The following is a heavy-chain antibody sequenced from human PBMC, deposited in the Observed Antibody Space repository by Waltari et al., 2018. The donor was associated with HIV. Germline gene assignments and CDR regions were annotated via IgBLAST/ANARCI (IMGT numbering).Heavy chain of an antibody. CDR1: GGSISSYSNC. CDR3: ARHVGSFYRSSSDLGFDY. Sequence: QLQLKESGPGLVKPSETLPLTCTVSGGSISSYSNCWGWIRQPPGKGLEWIGSIFYSGSTYYNPSLKSRVTIFVDTSKNQFSLKLSSVTAADTAVYYCARHVGSFYRSSSDLGFDYWGQGTLVTVSS. CDR2: IFYSGST. J-gene: IGHJ4*02. D-gene: IGHD6-6*01. V-gene: IGHV4-39*01.